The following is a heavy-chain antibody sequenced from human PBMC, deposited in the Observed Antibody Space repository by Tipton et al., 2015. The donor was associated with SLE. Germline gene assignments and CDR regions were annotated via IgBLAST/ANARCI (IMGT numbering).Heavy chain of an antibody. Sequence: LRLSCAVYGGSFREYYWSWIRQSPGKGLEWIGEISHSGSTKYNPSLKSRVTISVDRSKNQFSLKVSSVTAADTALYYCASQNWNFYFWGQGALVTVSS. J-gene: IGHJ4*02. CDR1: GGSFREYY. CDR2: ISHSGST. D-gene: IGHD1-7*01. V-gene: IGHV4-34*01. CDR3: ASQNWNFYF.